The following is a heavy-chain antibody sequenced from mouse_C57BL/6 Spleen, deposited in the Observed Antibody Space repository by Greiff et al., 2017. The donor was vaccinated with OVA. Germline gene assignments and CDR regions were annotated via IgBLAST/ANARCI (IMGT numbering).Heavy chain of an antibody. Sequence: EVQRVESGGGLVQPGGSLSLSCAASGFTFTDYYMSWVRQPPGKALEWLGFIRNKANGYTTEYSASVKGRFTISRDNSQSILYLQMNALRAEDSATYYCASTYDYDNSYYAMDYWGQGTSVTVSS. J-gene: IGHJ4*01. D-gene: IGHD2-4*01. V-gene: IGHV7-3*01. CDR1: GFTFTDYY. CDR2: IRNKANGYTT. CDR3: ASTYDYDNSYYAMDY.